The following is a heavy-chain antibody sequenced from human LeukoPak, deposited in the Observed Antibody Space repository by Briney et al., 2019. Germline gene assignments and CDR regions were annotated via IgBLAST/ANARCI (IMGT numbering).Heavy chain of an antibody. J-gene: IGHJ6*02. Sequence: ASVKVSCKASGYTFTGYYMHWVRQAPGQGLEWMGWINPNSGGTNYAQKFQGRVTMTRDTSISTAYMELSRLRSDDTAVYHCARDIQLWYKDYYYYYGMDVWGQGTTVTVSS. CDR2: INPNSGGT. V-gene: IGHV1-2*02. CDR3: ARDIQLWYKDYYYYYGMDV. D-gene: IGHD5-18*01. CDR1: GYTFTGYY.